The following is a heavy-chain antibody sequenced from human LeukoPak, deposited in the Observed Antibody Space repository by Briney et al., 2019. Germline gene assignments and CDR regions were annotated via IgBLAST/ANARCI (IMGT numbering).Heavy chain of an antibody. J-gene: IGHJ4*02. CDR3: ARHDCSGGSCPLAY. Sequence: GESLKISCKGSGYSFTSYWISWVRQMPGKGLEWMGRIDPSDAYTNYSPSFQGHVTISSDKSIKTAYLQWSSLKASDTAMYYCARHDCSGGSCPLAYWGQGTLVTVSS. V-gene: IGHV5-10-1*01. D-gene: IGHD2-15*01. CDR2: IDPSDAYT. CDR1: GYSFTSYW.